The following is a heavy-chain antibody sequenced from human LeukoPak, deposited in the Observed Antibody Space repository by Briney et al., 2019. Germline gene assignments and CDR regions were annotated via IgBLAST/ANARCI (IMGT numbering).Heavy chain of an antibody. D-gene: IGHD3-22*01. Sequence: PGRSLRLSCAVSGFTFDDYAMHWVRQVPGKGLEWVSGINWNCDSIGYADSVKGRFTTSRDNAKNSLYLQMNSLRAGDTAVYYCATGYYYDSSGYYYLVYWGRGTLVTVSS. J-gene: IGHJ4*02. CDR2: INWNCDSI. CDR1: GFTFDDYA. CDR3: ATGYYYDSSGYYYLVY. V-gene: IGHV3-9*01.